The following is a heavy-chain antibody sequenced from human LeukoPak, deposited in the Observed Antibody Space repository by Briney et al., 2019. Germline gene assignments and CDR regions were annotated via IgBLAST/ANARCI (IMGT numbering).Heavy chain of an antibody. V-gene: IGHV4-34*01. CDR3: ARGLKGSSWYRDY. D-gene: IGHD6-13*01. Sequence: SETLSLTCAVYGGSFSGYYWSWIRKPPGKGLEWIGEINHSGSTNYNPSLKSRVTISVDTSKNQFSLKLSSVTAADTAVYYCARGLKGSSWYRDYWGQGTLVTVSS. CDR2: INHSGST. CDR1: GGSFSGYY. J-gene: IGHJ4*02.